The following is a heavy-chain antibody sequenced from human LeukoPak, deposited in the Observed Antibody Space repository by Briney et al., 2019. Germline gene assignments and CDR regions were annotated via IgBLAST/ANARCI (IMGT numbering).Heavy chain of an antibody. J-gene: IGHJ4*02. Sequence: GGSLRLSCAASGFIFKKYWMNWVRQAPGKGLEWVAVISYDGSNKYYADSVKGRFTISRDNSKNTLYLQMNSLRAEDTAVYYCARNGAYGDYVPDYWGQGTLVTVSS. CDR2: ISYDGSNK. V-gene: IGHV3-30-3*01. CDR1: GFIFKKYW. CDR3: ARNGAYGDYVPDY. D-gene: IGHD4-17*01.